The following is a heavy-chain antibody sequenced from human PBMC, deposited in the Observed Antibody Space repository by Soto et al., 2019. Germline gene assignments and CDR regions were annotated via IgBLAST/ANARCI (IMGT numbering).Heavy chain of an antibody. D-gene: IGHD5-12*01. Sequence: GSLRLSCAASGFTFSSYSMNWVRQAPGKGLEWVSSISSSSSYIYYADSVTGRFTISRDNAKNSLYLQMNSLRAEDTAVYYCARGVEMATIPHWGQGTLVTVSS. CDR3: ARGVEMATIPH. CDR2: ISSSSSYI. V-gene: IGHV3-21*01. CDR1: GFTFSSYS. J-gene: IGHJ4*02.